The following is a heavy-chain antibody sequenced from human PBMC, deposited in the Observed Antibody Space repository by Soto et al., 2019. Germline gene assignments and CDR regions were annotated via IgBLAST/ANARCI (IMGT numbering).Heavy chain of an antibody. V-gene: IGHV1-18*01. CDR3: ASDAVDCSGYYHYYYYGMDV. D-gene: IGHD3-22*01. Sequence: QVQLVQSGAEVKKPGASVKVSCKASGYTFTRYGISWVRQAPGQELEWMGWISAYNGNTKYAQKLQGRVTMTTDTSTSTAYMGPGSLKSDDTAVYYCASDAVDCSGYYHYYYYGMDVWGQGTTVTVSS. CDR1: GYTFTRYG. CDR2: ISAYNGNT. J-gene: IGHJ6*02.